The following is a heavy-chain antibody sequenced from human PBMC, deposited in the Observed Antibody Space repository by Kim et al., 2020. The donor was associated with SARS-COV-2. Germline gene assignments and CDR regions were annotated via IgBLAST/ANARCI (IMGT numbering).Heavy chain of an antibody. CDR1: GFTFSSYA. CDR3: AKDPHYDFWSGYYFDY. Sequence: GGSLRLSCAASGFTFSSYAMSWVRQAPGKGLEWVSAISGSGGSTYHADSVKGRFTISRDNSKNTLYLQMNSLRAEDTAVYYCAKDPHYDFWSGYYFDYWGQGTLVTVSS. D-gene: IGHD3-3*01. CDR2: ISGSGGST. V-gene: IGHV3-23*01. J-gene: IGHJ4*02.